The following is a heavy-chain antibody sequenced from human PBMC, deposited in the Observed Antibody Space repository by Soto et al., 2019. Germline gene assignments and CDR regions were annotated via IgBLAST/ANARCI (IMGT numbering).Heavy chain of an antibody. CDR2: SNSDASST. D-gene: IGHD3-10*01. CDR3: ARGYYGSEGTEYFQH. Sequence: EVQLVESGGGLVQPGGSLILSCTASGFPFSSYWMHWVRQAPGKGLVWISRSNSDASSTTYADSVKGRFTISRDNAXHTLFLQMNSLRVDDTAVYYCARGYYGSEGTEYFQHWGRGTLVTVSS. J-gene: IGHJ1*01. CDR1: GFPFSSYW. V-gene: IGHV3-74*03.